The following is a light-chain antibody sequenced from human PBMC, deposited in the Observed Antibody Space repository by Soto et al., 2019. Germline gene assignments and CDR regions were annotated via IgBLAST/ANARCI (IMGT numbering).Light chain of an antibody. J-gene: IGLJ3*02. CDR2: GNS. CDR3: GAWDSSLMGVV. V-gene: IGLV1-40*01. CDR1: SSNIGANYD. Sequence: SVLTQPPSVSGAPGQRVTISCTGSSSNIGANYDVHWYQQRPGTAPKLLIFGNSNRPSGVPDRFSGSKSGTSASLAITGLQAEDEGDYYCGAWDSSLMGVVFGGGTKLTVL.